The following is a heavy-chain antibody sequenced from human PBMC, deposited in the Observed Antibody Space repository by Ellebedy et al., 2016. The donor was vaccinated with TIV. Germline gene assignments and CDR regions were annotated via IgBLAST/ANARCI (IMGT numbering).Heavy chain of an antibody. Sequence: GGSLRLXXAASGFTFSSYAMSWVRQAPGKGLEWVSAISGSGGSTYYADSVKGRFTISRGNSKNTLYLQMNSLRAEDTAVYYCAKVVPAAVFDYWGQGTLVTVSS. J-gene: IGHJ4*02. CDR1: GFTFSSYA. CDR2: ISGSGGST. D-gene: IGHD2-2*01. CDR3: AKVVPAAVFDY. V-gene: IGHV3-23*01.